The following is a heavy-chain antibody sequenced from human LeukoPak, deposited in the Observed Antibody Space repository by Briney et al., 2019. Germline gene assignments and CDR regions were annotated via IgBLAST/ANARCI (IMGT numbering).Heavy chain of an antibody. J-gene: IGHJ4*02. CDR3: ASRTSIAAYFDS. Sequence: GGSLRLSCAASGFKYNMHWVRQAPGKGLEWVAFISFDGSTAYYADSVQGRFTFSRDTSNNTLHLQMNSLRTEDTAVYYCASRTSIAAYFDSWGQGTLVTVSS. V-gene: IGHV3-30*04. CDR1: GFKYN. CDR2: ISFDGSTA. D-gene: IGHD2-21*01.